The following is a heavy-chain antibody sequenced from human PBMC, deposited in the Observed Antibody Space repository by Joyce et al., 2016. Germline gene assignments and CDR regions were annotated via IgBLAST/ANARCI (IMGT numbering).Heavy chain of an antibody. CDR1: GYIFNGYA. CDR2: IRGEGRGT. CDR3: ERDKARGMARPERAPREALDF. Sequence: EVQLLESGGGLVQPGGSLRLSCAASGYIFNGYAINWVRQAPGKGLGGGSAIRGEGRGTYYAGSGKGRFAISRDMSTNTVYLQMDNLRVEDTARYFCERDKARGMARPERAPREALDFWGQGILVIVSS. V-gene: IGHV3-23*01. D-gene: IGHD5-24*01. J-gene: IGHJ4*02.